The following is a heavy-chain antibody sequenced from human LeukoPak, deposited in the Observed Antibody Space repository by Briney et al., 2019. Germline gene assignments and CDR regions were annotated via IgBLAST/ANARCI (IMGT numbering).Heavy chain of an antibody. CDR2: IYYSGST. CDR1: GGSVSSSTYY. D-gene: IGHD3-10*01. CDR3: ARILRGRSITMVRGDAFDI. Sequence: PSETLSLTCTVSGGSVSSSTYYWGWIRQPPGKGLEWIGTIYYSGSTYYNPSLQSRVTISVDTSKNQLSLKLSSVTAVDTAVYYCARILRGRSITMVRGDAFDIWGQGTMVTVSS. J-gene: IGHJ3*02. V-gene: IGHV4-39*01.